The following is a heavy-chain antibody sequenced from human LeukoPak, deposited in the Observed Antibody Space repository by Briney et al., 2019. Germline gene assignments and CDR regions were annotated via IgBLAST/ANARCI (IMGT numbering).Heavy chain of an antibody. CDR3: AREDGDYGGGDAFDI. CDR2: IYYSGST. Sequence: PSETLSLTCTVSGGSVSSGSYYWSWIRQPPGKGLEWIGHIYYSGSTNYNPSLKSRVTISVDTSKNQFSLKLSSVTAADTAVYYCAREDGDYGGGDAFDIWGQGTMVTVSS. V-gene: IGHV4-61*01. J-gene: IGHJ3*02. D-gene: IGHD4-17*01. CDR1: GGSVSSGSYY.